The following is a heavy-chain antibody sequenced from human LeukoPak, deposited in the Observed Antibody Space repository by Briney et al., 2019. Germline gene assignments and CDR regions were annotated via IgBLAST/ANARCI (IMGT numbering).Heavy chain of an antibody. CDR1: GFTFSDHY. Sequence: GGSLRLSCAASGFTFSDHYMDWVRQAPRKGLEWVGRTRKKVNSYTTEYAASVKGRFTISRDDPKNSLYLQMNSLKTEDTAVYYCARSYGSGTYPFDYWGQGTLVTVSS. CDR2: TRKKVNSYTT. D-gene: IGHD3-10*01. V-gene: IGHV3-72*01. CDR3: ARSYGSGTYPFDY. J-gene: IGHJ4*02.